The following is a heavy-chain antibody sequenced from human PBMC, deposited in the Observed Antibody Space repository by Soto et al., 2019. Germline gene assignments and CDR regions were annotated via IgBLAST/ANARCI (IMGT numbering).Heavy chain of an antibody. V-gene: IGHV3-23*04. J-gene: IGHJ4*02. CDR1: GFTFSSYA. CDR2: ISSSGGST. Sequence: EVQLVESGGGLVQPGGSLRLSCAASGFTFSSYAMSWVRQAPGKGLEWVSTISSSGGSTYYADSVKGRFTISRDNSKNTLYLQMNSLRAEDTAVYYCAKDRLSSSIVVVVGAYFDYWGQGTLVTVSS. D-gene: IGHD2-15*01. CDR3: AKDRLSSSIVVVVGAYFDY.